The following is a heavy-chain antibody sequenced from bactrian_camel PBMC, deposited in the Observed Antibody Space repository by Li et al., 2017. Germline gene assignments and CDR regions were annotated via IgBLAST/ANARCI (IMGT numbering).Heavy chain of an antibody. CDR2: IARDGGTT. D-gene: IGHD6*01. Sequence: QVQLVESGGGSVQPGGSLRLSCAASGFTFSSYSMHWVRQAPGKGLEWVSSIARDGGTTYYADAKKGRFTISRDNAKNTLYLQMNSLNTEDTAIYYCTRDVAGNYYGLDYWGKGTQVTVS. CDR1: GFTFSSYS. V-gene: IGHV3S1*01. J-gene: IGHJ7*01.